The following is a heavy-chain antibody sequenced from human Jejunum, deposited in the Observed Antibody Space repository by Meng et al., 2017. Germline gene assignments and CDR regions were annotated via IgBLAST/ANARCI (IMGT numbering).Heavy chain of an antibody. Sequence: SSVNVSCKASVGTFSSYAISWVRQAPGQGLEWMGGIIPIFGTANYAQKFQGRVTITADKSTSTAYMELSSLRSEDTAVYYCARFGTTPYIYYDSTQIDIWGQGTMVTVSS. V-gene: IGHV1-69*06. CDR2: IIPIFGTA. CDR1: VGTFSSYA. CDR3: ARFGTTPYIYYDSTQIDI. D-gene: IGHD3-22*01. J-gene: IGHJ3*02.